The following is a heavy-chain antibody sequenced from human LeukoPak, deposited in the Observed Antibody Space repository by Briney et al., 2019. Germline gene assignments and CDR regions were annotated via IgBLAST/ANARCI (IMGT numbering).Heavy chain of an antibody. CDR1: GGTFSSYA. J-gene: IGHJ4*02. V-gene: IGHV1-69*13. Sequence: GASVKVSCKASGGTFSSYAISWVRQAPGQGLEWMGGIIPIFGTANYAQKFQGRVTITADESTSTAYMELSSLRSEDTAVYYCARVAYSGYGYYFDYWGQGTLVTVSS. D-gene: IGHD5-12*01. CDR3: ARVAYSGYGYYFDY. CDR2: IIPIFGTA.